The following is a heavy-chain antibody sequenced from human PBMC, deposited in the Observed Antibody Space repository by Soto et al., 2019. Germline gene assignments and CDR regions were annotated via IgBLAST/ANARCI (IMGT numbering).Heavy chain of an antibody. V-gene: IGHV1-2*02. Sequence: ASVKVSCKASGYTFTGYYIHWVRQAPGQGLEWMGWINPKSGDTRYAQKFQGRVTVTRDTSISTAYMELRRLRADDTAVYYCARSSGGYSYNGMDVWGQGTTVTVS. J-gene: IGHJ6*02. CDR1: GYTFTGYY. CDR2: INPKSGDT. CDR3: ARSSGGYSYNGMDV. D-gene: IGHD1-26*01.